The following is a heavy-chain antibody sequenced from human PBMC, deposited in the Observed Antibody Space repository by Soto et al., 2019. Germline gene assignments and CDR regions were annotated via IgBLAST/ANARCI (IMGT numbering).Heavy chain of an antibody. CDR1: GGTFSTYA. V-gene: IGHV1-69*01. D-gene: IGHD6-19*01. CDR2: IIPLFGTA. Sequence: QVQLVQSGAEVKQPGSSVEVSCKTSGGTFSTYAIYWVRQAPGQGLEWMGAIIPLFGTADYAQKFRGRVTITADESTSTAYMELSSLRSEDTAVYYCARPKGSYSSGYYYFDYWGQGTLVTVSS. J-gene: IGHJ4*02. CDR3: ARPKGSYSSGYYYFDY.